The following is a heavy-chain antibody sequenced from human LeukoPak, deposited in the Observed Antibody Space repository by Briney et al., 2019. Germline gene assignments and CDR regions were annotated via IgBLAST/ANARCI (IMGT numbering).Heavy chain of an antibody. CDR1: GFTFSSYA. CDR3: AKDRGHCINGVCHNFYYMDV. D-gene: IGHD2-8*01. CDR2: ISGSGGST. V-gene: IGHV3-23*01. J-gene: IGHJ6*03. Sequence: PGGSLRLFCAASGFTFSSYAMNWVRQAPGKGLEWGSTISGSGGSTDYADSVKGRFTISRDSSKNTLYLQMNSLRAEDTAVYYCAKDRGHCINGVCHNFYYMDVWGKGTTVTVSS.